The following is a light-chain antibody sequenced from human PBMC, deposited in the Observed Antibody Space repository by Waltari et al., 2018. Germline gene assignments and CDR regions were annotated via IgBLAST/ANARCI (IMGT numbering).Light chain of an antibody. V-gene: IGLV3-19*01. CDR3: NSRDSRGHPLV. J-gene: IGLJ1*01. CDR1: SLRYYH. Sequence: SSELTQDPVVSVALGQTVRITCQGDSLRYYHANWYNQKPGQAPVLVMYGKNNRPSGIPDRFSGSYSGTTASLIITGAQAEDEGDYYCNSRDSRGHPLVFGTGTKVTVL. CDR2: GKN.